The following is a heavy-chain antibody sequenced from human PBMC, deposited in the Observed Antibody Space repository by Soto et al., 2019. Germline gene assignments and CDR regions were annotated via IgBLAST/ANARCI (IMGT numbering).Heavy chain of an antibody. CDR1: GDSVSSKTAT. D-gene: IGHD6-19*01. V-gene: IGHV6-1*01. J-gene: IGHJ2*01. Sequence: QAQLQQSGPGLVKPSQTLSLICAISGDSVSSKTATWSWIRQSPSRGLEWLGRAYYRSKWYIDYAESLKSRLAIPPDTSKNQLSLQVNSVPPEDSAVYFCARDSSGWHWYFDLWGRGTLVTVSS. CDR3: ARDSSGWHWYFDL. CDR2: AYYRSKWYI.